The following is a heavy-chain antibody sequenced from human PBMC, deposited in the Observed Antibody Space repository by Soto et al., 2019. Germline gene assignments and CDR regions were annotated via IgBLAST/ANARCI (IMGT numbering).Heavy chain of an antibody. CDR2: IYYSGST. J-gene: IGHJ4*02. CDR3: ARRQDGYFDY. Sequence: QVQLQESGPGLVKPSETLSLTCTVSGGSISSYYWSWIRQPPGKGLEWIGYIYYSGSTNYNPSLMSRVTISVATSKNQFSLKLSSVTAADTAVYYCARRQDGYFDYWGQGTLVTVSS. V-gene: IGHV4-59*01. CDR1: GGSISSYY. D-gene: IGHD2-15*01.